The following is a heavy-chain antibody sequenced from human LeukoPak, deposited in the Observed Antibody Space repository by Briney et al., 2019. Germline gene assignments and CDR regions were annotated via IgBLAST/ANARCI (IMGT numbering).Heavy chain of an antibody. CDR2: ISTSGSTT. CDR1: GFTFSSYD. D-gene: IGHD3-10*01. V-gene: IGHV3-48*03. CDR3: ARGRLALYFGDDV. Sequence: GGSLRLSCAASGFTFSSYDMNWVRQAPGKGLEWVSYISTSGSTTYYADSVKGRFTISRDNAKNSLFLQMNSLRAEDTAVYYCARGRLALYFGDDVWGQGPLVTVSS. J-gene: IGHJ4*02.